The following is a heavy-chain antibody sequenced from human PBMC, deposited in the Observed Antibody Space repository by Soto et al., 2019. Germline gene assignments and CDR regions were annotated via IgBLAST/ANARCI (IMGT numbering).Heavy chain of an antibody. CDR2: ISGSGGST. Sequence: EVQLLESGGGLVQPGGSLRLSCAASGFTFSSYAMSWVRQAPGKGLEWVSAISGSGGSTYYADSVKGRFTFSRDNSKNPRSLQMNSLRAEDTAVYYCARRTSSWSFDYWGQGTLVTVSS. V-gene: IGHV3-23*01. CDR3: ARRTSSWSFDY. CDR1: GFTFSSYA. J-gene: IGHJ4*02. D-gene: IGHD6-13*01.